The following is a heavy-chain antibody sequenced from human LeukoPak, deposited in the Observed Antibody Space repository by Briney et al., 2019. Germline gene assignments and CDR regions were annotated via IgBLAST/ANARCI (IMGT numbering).Heavy chain of an antibody. CDR3: ARDFTSRSGWYDPLDY. Sequence: SETLSFSCTVSGGSISSYYWSLIRQPPVKGLHRLWHIYYSGTTYYNPSLKSRATIAVDTSKNQFSLKLTSVTAADTAVYYCARDFTSRSGWYDPLDYWGQGILVTVSS. V-gene: IGHV4-59*12. CDR2: IYYSGTT. D-gene: IGHD6-19*01. CDR1: GGSISSYY. J-gene: IGHJ4*02.